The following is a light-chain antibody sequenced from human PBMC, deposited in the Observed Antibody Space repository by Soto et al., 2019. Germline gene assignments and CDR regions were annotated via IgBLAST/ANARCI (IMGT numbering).Light chain of an antibody. J-gene: IGKJ5*01. Sequence: EIVLTQSPATLSLSPGERATLSCRASQSITNYLGWYQQKPGQAPRLLIYATSNRATGIPARFSGSGSGTDFTLTISSLEPEDFSVYYCQQRYSWSVTFGQGTRLEIK. CDR2: ATS. CDR3: QQRYSWSVT. CDR1: QSITNY. V-gene: IGKV3-11*01.